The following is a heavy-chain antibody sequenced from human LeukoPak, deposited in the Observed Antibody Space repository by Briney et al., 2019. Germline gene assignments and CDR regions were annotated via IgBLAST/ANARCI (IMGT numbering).Heavy chain of an antibody. CDR1: GSTFSSYA. Sequence: GGSLRLSCAASGSTFSSYAMHWVRQAPGKGLEWVAVISYDGSNKYYADSVKGRFTISRDNSKNTLYLQMNSLRAEDTAVYYCASFYYDSTSNWFDPWGQGTLVTVSS. D-gene: IGHD3-22*01. CDR3: ASFYYDSTSNWFDP. J-gene: IGHJ5*02. CDR2: ISYDGSNK. V-gene: IGHV3-30-3*01.